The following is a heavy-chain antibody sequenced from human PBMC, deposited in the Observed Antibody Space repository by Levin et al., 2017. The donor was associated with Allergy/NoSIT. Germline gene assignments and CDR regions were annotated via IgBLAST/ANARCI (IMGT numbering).Heavy chain of an antibody. CDR2: IFPSDSDT. Sequence: GESLKISCQASGYSFTSFWFGWVRQRPGKGLEWMGLIFPSDSDTRVSPSFQGQIIMSVDKSISTAYLQWSSLKASDTAMYYCARRDSDGSNSFDFWGQGTLVTVSP. V-gene: IGHV5-51*01. CDR1: GYSFTSFW. J-gene: IGHJ4*02. D-gene: IGHD4-23*01. CDR3: ARRDSDGSNSFDF.